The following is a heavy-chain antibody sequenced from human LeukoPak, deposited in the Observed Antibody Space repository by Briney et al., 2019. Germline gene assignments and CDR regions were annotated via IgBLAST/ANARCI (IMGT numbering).Heavy chain of an antibody. J-gene: IGHJ4*02. V-gene: IGHV3-30*03. CDR3: AREAKVGAILFDY. CDR2: ISYDGSNK. Sequence: GGSLRLSCAASGFTFSSYSMNWVRQAPGKGLEWVAVISYDGSNKYYADSVKGRFTISRDNSKNTLYLQMNSLRAEDTAVYYCAREAKVGAILFDYWGQGTLVTVSS. CDR1: GFTFSSYS. D-gene: IGHD1-26*01.